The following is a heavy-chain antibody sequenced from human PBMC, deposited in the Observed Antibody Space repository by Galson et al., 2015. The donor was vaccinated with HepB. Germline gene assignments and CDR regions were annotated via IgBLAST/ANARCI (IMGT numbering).Heavy chain of an antibody. CDR2: IIPIFGTA. D-gene: IGHD2-2*01. CDR3: ARASLPYQLLGTFDI. J-gene: IGHJ3*02. Sequence: SVKVSCKASGGTFSTYAITWVRQAPGQELEWMGGIIPIFGTANYAQKFQDRVTITADESTTTAYMELSSLRSGDTAVYYCARASLPYQLLGTFDIWGQGTMVTVSS. CDR1: GGTFSTYA. V-gene: IGHV1-69*13.